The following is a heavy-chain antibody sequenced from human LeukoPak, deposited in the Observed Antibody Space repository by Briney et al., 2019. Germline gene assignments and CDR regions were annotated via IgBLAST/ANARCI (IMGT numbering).Heavy chain of an antibody. CDR1: GGTFSSYV. V-gene: IGHV1-69*01. CDR3: ARGRTAMFSRSHVYYYYMDV. Sequence: ASVKVSCKASGGTFSSYVISWVRQAPGQGLEWMGGIIPIFGTANYAQKFQGRVTITADESTSTAYMELSSLRSEDTAVYYCARGRTAMFSRSHVYYYYMDVWGKGTTVTISS. D-gene: IGHD5-18*01. CDR2: IIPIFGTA. J-gene: IGHJ6*03.